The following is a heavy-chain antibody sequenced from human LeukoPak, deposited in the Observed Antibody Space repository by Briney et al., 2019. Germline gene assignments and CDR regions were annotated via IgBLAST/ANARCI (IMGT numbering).Heavy chain of an antibody. V-gene: IGHV4-38-2*02. CDR3: ARGIAALLPFFDY. D-gene: IGHD6-6*01. CDR2: IPHGGSS. Sequence: SETLSLTCTVSGYSITSGYYRDWIRQSPGKGLEWIGSIPHGGSSYYNPSLKSRVTISVDTSKNEFSLRLSSVTAADTAVYYCARGIAALLPFFDYWGQGTLVTVSS. CDR1: GYSITSGYY. J-gene: IGHJ4*02.